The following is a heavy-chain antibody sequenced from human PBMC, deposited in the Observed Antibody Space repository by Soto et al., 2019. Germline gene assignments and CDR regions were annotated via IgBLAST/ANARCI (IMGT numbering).Heavy chain of an antibody. CDR3: AKRFGDYVGWFDP. V-gene: IGHV4-59*01. CDR2: IFSRGTP. Sequence: QVQLQESGPGLVKPSETLCLTCTVSGVSITDYHWSWIRQSPGRGLEWIGYIFSRGTPNYNPSLKSRVTISVDTSRYQFSLKLNSLTAADTAMYFCAKRFGDYVGWFDPWGQGALVIVSS. J-gene: IGHJ5*02. D-gene: IGHD4-17*01. CDR1: GVSITDYH.